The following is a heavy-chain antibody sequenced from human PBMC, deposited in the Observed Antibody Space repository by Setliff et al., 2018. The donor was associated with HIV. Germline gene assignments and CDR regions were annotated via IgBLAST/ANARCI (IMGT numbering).Heavy chain of an antibody. D-gene: IGHD2-2*01. CDR3: ARLDCSSSSGFVDY. CDR2: IYTSGST. CDR1: GGSISSGAYC. V-gene: IGHV4-61*08. Sequence: SETLSLTCTVSGGSISSGAYCWIWIRQPPGKGLEWIGNIYTSGSTNYNPSLKSRVTISVDTSKNQFSLKLSSVTAADTAVYYCARLDCSSSSGFVDYWGQGTLVTVSS. J-gene: IGHJ4*02.